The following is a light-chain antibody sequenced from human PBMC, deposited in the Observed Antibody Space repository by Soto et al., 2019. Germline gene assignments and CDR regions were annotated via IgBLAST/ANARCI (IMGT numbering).Light chain of an antibody. Sequence: EIVLTQSPGTLSLSPGERATLSCRASQTVSSRYLAWYQQKPSQAPRLLMYGASNRATGIPDRFSGSGSGTDFTLTISRLEPEDFAVYFSQQYGRSPPFTFGQGTKVEIK. V-gene: IGKV3-20*01. CDR1: QTVSSRY. J-gene: IGKJ2*01. CDR3: QQYGRSPPFT. CDR2: GAS.